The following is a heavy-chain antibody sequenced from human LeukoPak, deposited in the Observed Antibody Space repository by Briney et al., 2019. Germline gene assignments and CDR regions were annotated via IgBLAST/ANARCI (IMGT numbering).Heavy chain of an antibody. CDR3: AKREYSYALDY. CDR1: GFTFSSYW. Sequence: GGSLRLSCAVSGFTFSSYWMHWVRQAPGKGLVWVSRIDGDGSRINYADSVKGRFTISRDNSKNTLYLQINSLRAEDTAVYYCAKREYSYALDYWGQGTRVTVSS. J-gene: IGHJ4*02. V-gene: IGHV3-74*01. D-gene: IGHD5-18*01. CDR2: IDGDGSRI.